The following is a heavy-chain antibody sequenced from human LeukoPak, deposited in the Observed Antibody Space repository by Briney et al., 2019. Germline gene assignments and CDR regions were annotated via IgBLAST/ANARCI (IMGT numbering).Heavy chain of an antibody. Sequence: ASVKVSCKASGYTFTSYGISWVRQAPGQGLEWMGWISAYNGNTNYAQKFQGRVTMTRDASTSTVYMELSSLRSHDTAVYYCARGHREYDYWGQGTLVTVSS. CDR2: ISAYNGNT. J-gene: IGHJ4*02. CDR3: ARGHREYDY. CDR1: GYTFTSYG. V-gene: IGHV1-18*01. D-gene: IGHD2/OR15-2a*01.